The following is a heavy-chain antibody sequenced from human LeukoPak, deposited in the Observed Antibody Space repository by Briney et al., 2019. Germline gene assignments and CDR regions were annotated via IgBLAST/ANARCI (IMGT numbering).Heavy chain of an antibody. CDR3: ARRVVVPAAYYYYGMDV. J-gene: IGHJ6*02. CDR2: IYYSRST. Sequence: SETLSLTCTVSGGSISSGGYYWSWIRQHPGKGLEWIGYIYYSRSTYYNPSLKSRVTISVDTSKNQFSLKLSSVTAADTAVYYCARRVVVPAAYYYYGMDVWGQGTTVTVSS. CDR1: GGSISSGGYY. D-gene: IGHD2-2*01. V-gene: IGHV4-31*03.